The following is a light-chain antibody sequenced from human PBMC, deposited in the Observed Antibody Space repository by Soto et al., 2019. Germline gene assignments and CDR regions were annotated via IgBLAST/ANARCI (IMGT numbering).Light chain of an antibody. CDR3: QQYSNWAPIT. Sequence: EVVMPQSPGTLSVSPGERATLSCRVSQSVSSNLAWYQQKSGQAPRLLIYDASSRATGIPARFSGSGSGTEFTLTISSLQSEDSAVYYCQQYSNWAPITFGQGTRLEIK. V-gene: IGKV3-15*01. J-gene: IGKJ5*01. CDR1: QSVSSN. CDR2: DAS.